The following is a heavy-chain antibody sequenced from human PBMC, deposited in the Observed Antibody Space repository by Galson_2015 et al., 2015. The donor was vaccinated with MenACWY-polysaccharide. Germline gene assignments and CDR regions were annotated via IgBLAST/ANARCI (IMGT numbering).Heavy chain of an antibody. CDR2: IRRDGSEI. CDR1: GFTFNYYG. V-gene: IGHV3-7*03. J-gene: IGHJ4*02. Sequence: SLRLSCAASGFTFNYYGMSWVRQAPGKGPEWVANIRRDGSEICYVDSVKGRFTISRDNAKSTLFLQMNSLRAEDTAAYYCARDPGFYCAHNVCYSPYWGQGTLVTVSS. CDR3: ARDPGFYCAHNVCYSPY. D-gene: IGHD2-21*01.